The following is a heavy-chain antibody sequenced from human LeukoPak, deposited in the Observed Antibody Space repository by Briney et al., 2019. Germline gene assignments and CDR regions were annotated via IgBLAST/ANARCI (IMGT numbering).Heavy chain of an antibody. Sequence: GASVKVSCKASGYTFTSYYLHWVRQAPGQGLEWMGIINPSGGSTSYAQKFQGRVTMTRDTSTSTVYMELSSLRSEDTAVYYCARDEGESGSYLGAIVDPWGQGTLVTVSS. J-gene: IGHJ5*02. V-gene: IGHV1-46*01. CDR2: INPSGGST. CDR3: ARDEGESGSYLGAIVDP. CDR1: GYTFTSYY. D-gene: IGHD1-26*01.